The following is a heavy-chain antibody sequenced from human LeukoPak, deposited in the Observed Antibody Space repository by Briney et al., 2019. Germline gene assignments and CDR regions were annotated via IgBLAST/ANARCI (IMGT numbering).Heavy chain of an antibody. CDR3: ARGRAPWSGKYPLIGMDV. CDR2: INHSGST. Sequence: PETLSLTCAVYSGSFSGYYWSWIRQPPGKGLEWIGEINHSGSTNYNPSLKSRVTISVDTSKNQFSLKLSSVTAADTAVYYCARGRAPWSGKYPLIGMDVWGQGTTVTVSS. D-gene: IGHD3-3*01. J-gene: IGHJ6*02. CDR1: SGSFSGYY. V-gene: IGHV4-34*01.